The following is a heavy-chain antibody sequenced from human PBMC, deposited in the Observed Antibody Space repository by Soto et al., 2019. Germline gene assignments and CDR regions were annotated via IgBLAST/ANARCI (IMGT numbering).Heavy chain of an antibody. CDR3: ARGGRSDTRYQYFDY. J-gene: IGHJ4*02. CDR1: GFTFNTYS. V-gene: IGHV3-7*01. CDR2: IKEDGSEE. Sequence: GGSLRLSCVVSGFTFNTYSMSWVRQAPGKGLEWVANIKEDGSEEYYVDSVKGRFTISRDNAKSSLYLQMTSLRAEDTAVYYCARGGRSDTRYQYFDYWGQGTLVTVSS. D-gene: IGHD2-2*01.